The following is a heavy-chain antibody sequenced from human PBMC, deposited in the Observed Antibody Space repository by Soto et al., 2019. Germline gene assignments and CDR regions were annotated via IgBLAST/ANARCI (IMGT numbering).Heavy chain of an antibody. D-gene: IGHD2-2*01. J-gene: IGHJ6*02. Sequence: QVQLDQSGAEVKKPGSSVKLSCKASGGTFSNSAISWVRQAPGQGLEWMGGIMPIFRTPDYAQKFQARVTITADESTSTAYMELSGLKPDDAAVYYCARDKDRLQLGGNYYYILDVWGQGTTVTVSS. CDR1: GGTFSNSA. CDR3: ARDKDRLQLGGNYYYILDV. V-gene: IGHV1-69*12. CDR2: IMPIFRTP.